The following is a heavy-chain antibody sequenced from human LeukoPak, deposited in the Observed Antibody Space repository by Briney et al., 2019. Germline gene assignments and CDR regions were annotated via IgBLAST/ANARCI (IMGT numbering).Heavy chain of an antibody. CDR3: ARDKAGATF. D-gene: IGHD1-26*01. V-gene: IGHV1-18*01. CDR2: ISAYNGNT. J-gene: IGHJ4*02. CDR1: GYTFTSYT. Sequence: ASVKVSGKASGYTFTSYTISWVRQAPGQGLEWMGWISAYNGNTDYAQKLQDRVTMTTDTSTSTAYMELRSLRSDDTAVYYCARDKAGATFWGQGTLVTVSS.